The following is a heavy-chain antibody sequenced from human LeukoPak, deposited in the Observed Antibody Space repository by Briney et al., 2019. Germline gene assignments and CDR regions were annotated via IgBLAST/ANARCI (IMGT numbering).Heavy chain of an antibody. Sequence: ASVKVSCKASGYTFTSYDINWVRQATGRGLEWMGWTNPNSGNTGYAQKFQGRVTITRNTSISTAYMELSSLRSEDTAVYYCARGGDLPIVPAAINWFDPWGQGTLVTVS. CDR1: GYTFTSYD. J-gene: IGHJ5*02. D-gene: IGHD2-2*01. CDR3: ARGGDLPIVPAAINWFDP. CDR2: TNPNSGNT. V-gene: IGHV1-8*03.